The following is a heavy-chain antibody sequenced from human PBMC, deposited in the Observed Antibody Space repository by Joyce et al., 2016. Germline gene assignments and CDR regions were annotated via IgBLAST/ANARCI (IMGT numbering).Heavy chain of an antibody. D-gene: IGHD3-16*01. J-gene: IGHJ6*03. CDR3: ARDRVQWGFGAVSNHFYMDV. V-gene: IGHV3-11*04. CDR1: GFASFADYY. Sequence: QVQLVESGGGVAKPGGSLRLSCVASGFASFADYYMSWIRQGAGWGLEWVAYVGSSESVIYYADSVRGQFTVARDNSKNSLFLHMYNLGVEDSAVYDCARDRVQWGFGAVSNHFYMDVWGKGTAVAVAS. CDR2: VGSSESVI.